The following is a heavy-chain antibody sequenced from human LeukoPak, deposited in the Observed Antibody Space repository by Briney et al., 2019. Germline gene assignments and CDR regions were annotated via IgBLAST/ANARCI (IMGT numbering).Heavy chain of an antibody. CDR2: INPNSGGT. V-gene: IGHV1-2*02. CDR3: ARDGGWSGYQKD. Sequence: ASVKVSCKASGYTFTGYYMHLVRQAPGQGLEWMGWINPNSGGTNYAQKFQGRVTMTRDTSISTAYMELSRLRSDDTAVYYCARDGGWSGYQKDWGQGTLVTVSS. J-gene: IGHJ4*02. CDR1: GYTFTGYY. D-gene: IGHD3-3*01.